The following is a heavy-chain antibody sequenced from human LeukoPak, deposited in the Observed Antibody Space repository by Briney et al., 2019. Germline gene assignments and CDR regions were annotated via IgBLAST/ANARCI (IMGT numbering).Heavy chain of an antibody. CDR3: ARDFGYCSGGSCYSNDFDY. J-gene: IGHJ4*02. D-gene: IGHD2-15*01. CDR2: ISYDGSNK. V-gene: IGHV3-30*03. Sequence: GGSLRLSCAASGFTFSSYSMNWVRQAPGKGLEWVAVISYDGSNKYYADSVKGRFIISRDNSKNALYLQMNSLRAEDTAVYYCARDFGYCSGGSCYSNDFDYWGQGTLVTVSS. CDR1: GFTFSSYS.